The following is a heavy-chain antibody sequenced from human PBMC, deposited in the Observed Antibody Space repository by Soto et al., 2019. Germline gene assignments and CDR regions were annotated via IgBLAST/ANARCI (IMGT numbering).Heavy chain of an antibody. D-gene: IGHD3-10*01. V-gene: IGHV3-30*03. CDR1: GFTFSSYG. J-gene: IGHJ6*03. CDR2: ISYDGSNK. CDR3: ARGLNMVRGVTSYYMDV. Sequence: PGGSLRLSCAASGFTFSSYGMHWVRQAPGKGLEWVAVISYDGSNKYYADSVKGRFTISRDNSKNTLYLQMNSLRAEDMAVYYCARGLNMVRGVTSYYMDVWGKGTTVTVSS.